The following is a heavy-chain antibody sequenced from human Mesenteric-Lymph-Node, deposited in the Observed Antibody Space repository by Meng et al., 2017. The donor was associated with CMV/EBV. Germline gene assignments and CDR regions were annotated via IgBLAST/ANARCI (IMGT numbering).Heavy chain of an antibody. Sequence: SETLSLTCAVTGGPISSISSSNWWSWVRQPPGKGLEWIGGIYHSGSTNYNPSLKSRVTISVDKSKNQFSLKLSSVTAADTAVYFCARLYNWNWAFDCWGQGTLVTVSS. CDR3: ARLYNWNWAFDC. CDR2: IYHSGST. D-gene: IGHD1-7*01. CDR1: GGPISSISSSNW. V-gene: IGHV4-4*02. J-gene: IGHJ4*02.